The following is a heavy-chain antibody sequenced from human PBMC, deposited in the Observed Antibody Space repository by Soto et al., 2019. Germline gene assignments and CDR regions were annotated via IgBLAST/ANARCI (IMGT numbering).Heavy chain of an antibody. Sequence: PSETLSLTCAVYGGSFSGYYWSWIRQPPGKGLEWIGEINHSGSTNYNPSLKSRVTISVDTSKNQFSLKLSSVTAADTAVYYCARGRGYSYGYRTRAYFDYWGQGTLVTVS. CDR1: GGSFSGYY. CDR2: INHSGST. D-gene: IGHD5-18*01. J-gene: IGHJ4*02. V-gene: IGHV4-34*01. CDR3: ARGRGYSYGYRTRAYFDY.